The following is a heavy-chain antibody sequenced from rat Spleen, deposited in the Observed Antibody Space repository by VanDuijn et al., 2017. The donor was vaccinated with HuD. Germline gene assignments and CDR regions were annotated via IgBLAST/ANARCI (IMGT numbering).Heavy chain of an antibody. CDR1: GFTFSNYD. Sequence: EVQLVESGGGLVQPGRSLKLSCAASGFTFSNYDMAWVRQAPTKGLEWVASISPSGGSTYYRDSVKGRFTVSRDNAKSTLYLQMDSLRSEDTATYYCAKGLITGYVMDAWGQGASVTVSS. CDR2: ISPSGGST. CDR3: AKGLITGYVMDA. D-gene: IGHD1-1*01. J-gene: IGHJ4*01. V-gene: IGHV5-19*01.